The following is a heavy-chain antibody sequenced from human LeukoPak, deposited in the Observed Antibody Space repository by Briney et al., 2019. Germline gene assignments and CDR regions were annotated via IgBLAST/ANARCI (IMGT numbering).Heavy chain of an antibody. Sequence: PGGSLRLSCVASGFTFSDCAMHWVRRAPGKGLEWVALISFDGTDEYYADSVKGRFTISRDNPKNTVHLQMNNLGTEDTAVYYCAREMTTVVGKNFDCWGRGTLVTVSS. V-gene: IGHV3-30*04. CDR2: ISFDGTDE. J-gene: IGHJ4*02. CDR1: GFTFSDCA. D-gene: IGHD4-23*01. CDR3: AREMTTVVGKNFDC.